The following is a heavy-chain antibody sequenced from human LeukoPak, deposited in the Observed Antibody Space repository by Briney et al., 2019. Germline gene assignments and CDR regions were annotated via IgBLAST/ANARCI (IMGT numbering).Heavy chain of an antibody. J-gene: IGHJ4*02. V-gene: IGHV1-18*01. D-gene: IGHD6-19*01. CDR2: ISAYNGNT. Sequence: ASVKVSCKASGYTFTSYSISWVRQAPGQGLEWMGWISAYNGNTNYAQKLQGRVTMTTDTSTSTAYMELRSLRSDDTAVYYCARWGTMAVATGTADYWGQGTLVTVSS. CDR1: GYTFTSYS. CDR3: ARWGTMAVATGTADY.